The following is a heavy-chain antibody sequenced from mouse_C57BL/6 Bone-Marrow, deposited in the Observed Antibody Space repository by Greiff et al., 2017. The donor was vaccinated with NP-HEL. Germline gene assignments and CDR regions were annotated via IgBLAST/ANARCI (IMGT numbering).Heavy chain of an antibody. CDR3: ARLGNFAY. J-gene: IGHJ3*01. V-gene: IGHV1-69*01. CDR1: GYTFTSYW. CDR2: IDPSDSYT. Sequence: QVQLQQPGAELVMPGASVKLSCKASGYTFTSYWMHWVKQRPGQGLEWIGEIDPSDSYTNYNQKFKGKSTLTVDKSSSTAYMQLSSLTSEDSAVYYCARLGNFAYWGQGTLVTVSA. D-gene: IGHD3-3*01.